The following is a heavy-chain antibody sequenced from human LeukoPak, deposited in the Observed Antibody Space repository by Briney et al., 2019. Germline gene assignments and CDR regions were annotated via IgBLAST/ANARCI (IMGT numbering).Heavy chain of an antibody. CDR1: GFTFSSYW. CDR3: ARTPDVELATISYYYYGMDV. D-gene: IGHD5-24*01. V-gene: IGHV3-74*01. Sequence: PGGSLRLSCAASGFTFSSYWMHWVRQAPGKGLVWVSRINSDGSSTSYADSVKGRFTISRDNAKNTLYLQMNSLRAEDTAVYYCARTPDVELATISYYYYGMDVWGQGTTVTVSS. J-gene: IGHJ6*02. CDR2: INSDGSST.